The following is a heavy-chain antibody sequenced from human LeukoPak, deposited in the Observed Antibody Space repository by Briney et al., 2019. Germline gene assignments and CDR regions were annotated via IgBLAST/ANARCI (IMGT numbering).Heavy chain of an antibody. CDR2: IDYSGST. V-gene: IGHV4-59*01. CDR3: ARVSRWQLPYFDF. CDR1: GGSMSSSY. D-gene: IGHD4-23*01. Sequence: PSETLSLXCTVSGGSMSSSYWSWIRQPPGKGLEWIGYIDYSGSTKYNPSLKSRVTISVDTSKNQFSLNMTSVTDADTAVYYCARVSRWQLPYFDFWGQGALVTVSS. J-gene: IGHJ4*02.